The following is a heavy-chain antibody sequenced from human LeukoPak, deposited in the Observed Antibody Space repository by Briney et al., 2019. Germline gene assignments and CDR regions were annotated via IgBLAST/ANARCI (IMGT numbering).Heavy chain of an antibody. CDR2: ISSSSSSYI. V-gene: IGHV3-21*01. CDR3: ARDTVETYYYDSSGYLFDY. CDR1: GFTFSSYS. D-gene: IGHD3-22*01. Sequence: GGSLRLSCAASGFTFSSYSMNWVRQAPGKGLEWVSSISSSSSSYIYYADSVKGRFTISRDNAKNSLYLQMNSLRAEDTAVYYCARDTVETYYYDSSGYLFDYWGQGTLVTVSS. J-gene: IGHJ4*02.